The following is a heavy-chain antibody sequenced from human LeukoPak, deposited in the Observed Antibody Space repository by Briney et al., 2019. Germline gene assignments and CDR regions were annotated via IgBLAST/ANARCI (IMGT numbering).Heavy chain of an antibody. D-gene: IGHD3-22*01. CDR2: INHSGST. CDR3: ARVRYYDSSGYYMANYFDY. V-gene: IGHV4-34*01. Sequence: SETLSLTCAVYGGSFSGYYWSWIRQPPGKGLEWIGEINHSGSTNYNPSLKSRVTISVDTSKNQFSLKLSSVTAADTAVYHCARVRYYDSSGYYMANYFDYWGQGTLVTVSS. J-gene: IGHJ4*02. CDR1: GGSFSGYY.